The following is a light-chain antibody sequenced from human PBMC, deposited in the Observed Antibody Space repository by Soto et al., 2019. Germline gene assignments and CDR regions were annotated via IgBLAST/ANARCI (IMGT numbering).Light chain of an antibody. CDR2: TAS. Sequence: DIQMTQSPSSLSASVGDRVTITCRASQSISSYLNWYQQKPGKAPNLLIYTASNLQSEVPSRFSGSGSGTHFTLTISSLQPEDFGTYYCQQTDSFPITFGQGTRLEIK. CDR1: QSISSY. V-gene: IGKV1-39*01. CDR3: QQTDSFPIT. J-gene: IGKJ5*01.